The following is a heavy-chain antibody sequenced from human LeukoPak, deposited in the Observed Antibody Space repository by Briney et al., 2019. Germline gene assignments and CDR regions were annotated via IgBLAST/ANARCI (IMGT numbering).Heavy chain of an antibody. CDR3: ARGVSGNYSSGWLDY. CDR1: GGSFSGYY. J-gene: IGHJ4*02. Sequence: SETLSLTCAVYGGSFSGYYWSWIRQPPGKGLEWIGEINHSGSTNYNPSLKSRVTISVDTSKNQFSLKLSSVTAADTAVYYCARGVSGNYSSGWLDYWGQGTLATVSS. V-gene: IGHV4-34*01. D-gene: IGHD6-19*01. CDR2: INHSGST.